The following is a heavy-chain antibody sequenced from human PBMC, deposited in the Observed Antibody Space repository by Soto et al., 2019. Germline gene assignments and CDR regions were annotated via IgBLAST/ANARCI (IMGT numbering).Heavy chain of an antibody. V-gene: IGHV3-11*01. D-gene: IGHD6-19*01. CDR2: ISSSFVSI. CDR3: ARVSATGWVVNGREYFDY. J-gene: IGHJ4*02. CDR1: GFPFSNYY. Sequence: TEGSLRLYCEVSGFPFSNYYMSWIRQAPGKGLEWLSDISSSFVSIHYADSVKGRFSISRDNAKNSLFLQMNSLRAEDTAVYYCARVSATGWVVNGREYFDYWGQGTLVTVSS.